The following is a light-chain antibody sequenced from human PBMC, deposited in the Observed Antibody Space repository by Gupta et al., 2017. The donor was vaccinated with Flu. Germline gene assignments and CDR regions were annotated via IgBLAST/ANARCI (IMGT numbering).Light chain of an antibody. CDR3: SSYSGSSTL. CDR1: SSDSGAYNY. Sequence: QSITISCTGTSSDSGAYNYVAWYQQHPVNAPKLMIFEVNNRPSGVSDRFSGSKSGNTASLTIAGLQAEDESHYYCSSYSGSSTLFGGGTKLTVL. CDR2: EVN. J-gene: IGLJ2*01. V-gene: IGLV2-14*01.